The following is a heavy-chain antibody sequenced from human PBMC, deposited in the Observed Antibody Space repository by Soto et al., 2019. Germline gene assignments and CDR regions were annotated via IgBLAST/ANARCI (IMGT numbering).Heavy chain of an antibody. CDR1: GFTFSSYS. D-gene: IGHD1-7*01. J-gene: IGHJ4*02. CDR2: ISSSSSYI. CDR3: ARDGITGITDFDY. V-gene: IGHV3-21*01. Sequence: GGSLRLSCAASGFTFSSYSMNWVRQAPGKGLEWVSSISSSSSYIYYADSVKGRFTISRDNAKNSLYLQMNSLRAEDTAVYYCARDGITGITDFDYWGQGTLVTVSS.